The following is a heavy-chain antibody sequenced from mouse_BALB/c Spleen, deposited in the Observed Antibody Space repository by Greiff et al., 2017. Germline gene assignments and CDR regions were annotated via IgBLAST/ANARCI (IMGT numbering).Heavy chain of an antibody. J-gene: IGHJ3*01. V-gene: IGHV5-6-5*01. Sequence: EVKLMESGGGLVKPGGSLKLSCAASGFTFSSYAMSWVRQTPEKRLEWVASISSGGSTYYPDSVKGRFTISRDNARNILYLQMSSLRSEDTAMYYCASTYDGYYWFAYWGQGTLVTVSA. CDR1: GFTFSSYA. CDR3: ASTYDGYYWFAY. D-gene: IGHD2-3*01. CDR2: ISSGGST.